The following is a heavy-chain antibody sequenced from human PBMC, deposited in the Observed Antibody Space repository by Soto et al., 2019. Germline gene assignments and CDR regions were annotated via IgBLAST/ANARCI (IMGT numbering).Heavy chain of an antibody. CDR1: GGTFSSYA. J-gene: IGHJ6*02. CDR2: IIPIFGTA. V-gene: IGHV1-69*01. CDR3: ARDHPYGGNRYSSYGMDV. Sequence: QVQLVQSGAEVKKPGSSVKVSCKASGGTFSSYAIIWVRQAPGQGLEWMGGIIPIFGTANYAQKFQGRVTLTADESTSTAYMELSSLRSEDTAVYYFARDHPYGGNRYSSYGMDVWGQGTTVTVSS. D-gene: IGHD4-17*01.